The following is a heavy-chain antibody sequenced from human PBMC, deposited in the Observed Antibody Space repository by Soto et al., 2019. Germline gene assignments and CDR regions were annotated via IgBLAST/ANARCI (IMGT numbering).Heavy chain of an antibody. D-gene: IGHD1-26*01. V-gene: IGHV1-18*04. CDR1: GYTSSIYG. Sequence: QGQLVQSGAEVKKPGASVNVSCKASGYTSSIYGISGVRQAPGQGLEWMAWISGYNGNIKYAQKFQGRVTVATDTTTTGSYMELRSLRSDHTAVYYCARDVSGGTYPWFFDLWGRGTRVTVSS. J-gene: IGHJ2*01. CDR3: ARDVSGGTYPWFFDL. CDR2: ISGYNGNI.